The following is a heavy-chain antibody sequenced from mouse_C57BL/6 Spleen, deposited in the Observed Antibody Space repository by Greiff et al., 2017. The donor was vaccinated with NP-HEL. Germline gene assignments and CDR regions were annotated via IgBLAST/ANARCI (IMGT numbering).Heavy chain of an antibody. CDR1: GYSITSGYY. Sequence: EVKLMESGPGLVKPSQSLSLTCSVTGYSITSGYYWNWIRQFPGNKLEWMGYISYDGSNNYNPSLKNRISITRDTSKNQVFLKLNSVTTEDTATYYCARDATHFDYWGQGTTLTVSS. V-gene: IGHV3-6*01. CDR3: ARDATHFDY. D-gene: IGHD1-1*01. J-gene: IGHJ2*01. CDR2: ISYDGSN.